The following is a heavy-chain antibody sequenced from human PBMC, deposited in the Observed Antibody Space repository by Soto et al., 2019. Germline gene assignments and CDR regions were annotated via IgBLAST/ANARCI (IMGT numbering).Heavy chain of an antibody. J-gene: IGHJ6*02. Sequence: GGSLRLSCTASEFSLSTYSMNWVRQAPGKGLEWVSSISTRSDVYYADSVKGRFTIARDNAKNSLSLQMNSLSAEDTGVYYCAREKTAWPLAYGLEVWGQGTTVTVCS. CDR3: AREKTAWPLAYGLEV. CDR1: EFSLSTYS. V-gene: IGHV3-21*03. D-gene: IGHD2-21*02. CDR2: ISTRSDV.